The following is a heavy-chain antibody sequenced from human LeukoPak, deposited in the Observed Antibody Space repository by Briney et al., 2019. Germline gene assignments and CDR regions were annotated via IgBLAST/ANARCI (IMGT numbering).Heavy chain of an antibody. CDR1: GGSISSSSYY. V-gene: IGHV4-39*01. J-gene: IGHJ4*02. CDR2: IYYSGST. Sequence: SETLSLTCTVSGGSISSSSYYWGWIRQPPGKGLEWIGSIYYSGSTYYNPSLKGRVTISVDTSKNQFSLKLSSVTAADTAVYYCARPSKYCSSTSCYYYFDYWGQGTLVTVSS. CDR3: ARPSKYCSSTSCYYYFDY. D-gene: IGHD2-2*01.